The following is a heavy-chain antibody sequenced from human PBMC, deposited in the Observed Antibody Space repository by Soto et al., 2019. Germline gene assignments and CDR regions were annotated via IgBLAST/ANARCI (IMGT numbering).Heavy chain of an antibody. J-gene: IGHJ4*02. CDR3: ARDSIGKYYFDY. D-gene: IGHD1-26*01. V-gene: IGHV3-30-3*01. Sequence: ESGGGVVQPGRSLRLSCAASGFTFSSYAMHWVRQAPGKGLEWVAVISYDGSNKYYADSVKGRFTISRDNSKNTLYLQMNSLRAEDTAVYYCARDSIGKYYFDYWGQGTLVTVSS. CDR1: GFTFSSYA. CDR2: ISYDGSNK.